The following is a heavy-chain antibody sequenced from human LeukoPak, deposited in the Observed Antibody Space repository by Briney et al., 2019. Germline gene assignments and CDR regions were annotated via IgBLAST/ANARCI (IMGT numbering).Heavy chain of an antibody. D-gene: IGHD6-19*01. CDR2: IRYDGSNK. CDR3: AKDWRWLVDY. CDR1: GFTFSSYG. Sequence: GGSLRLSCAASGFTFSSYGMHWVRQAPGKGLEWVAFIRYDGSNKYYADSVKGRFTISRDNSKNTVYLQMNSLRPEDTALYYCAKDWRWLVDYWGQGTLVTVSS. V-gene: IGHV3-30*02. J-gene: IGHJ4*02.